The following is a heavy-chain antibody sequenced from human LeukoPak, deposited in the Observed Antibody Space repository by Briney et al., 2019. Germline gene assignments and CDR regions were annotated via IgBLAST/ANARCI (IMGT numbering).Heavy chain of an antibody. D-gene: IGHD6-13*01. V-gene: IGHV3-74*01. CDR2: INSDGSST. CDR3: ARGFGYSNNYYFDY. Sequence: GGSLRLSCAASGFTFSSYWMHWVRQTPGKGLVWVSRINSDGSSTSYADSVKGRFTISRDNAKNTLYLQMNSLRAEDTAVYYCARGFGYSNNYYFDYWGQGTLVTVSS. J-gene: IGHJ4*02. CDR1: GFTFSSYW.